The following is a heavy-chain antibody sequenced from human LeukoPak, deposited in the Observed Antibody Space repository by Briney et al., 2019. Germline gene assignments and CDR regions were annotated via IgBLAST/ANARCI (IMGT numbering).Heavy chain of an antibody. V-gene: IGHV3-48*03. CDR2: ISSSGSTI. Sequence: GGSLRLSCAASGFTFSSYEMSWVRQAPGKGLEWVSYISSSGSTIYYADSVKGRFTISRDNAKNSLYLQMNSLRAEDTAVYYCARDSYSSSWYYYYYGMDVWGQGTTVTVSS. J-gene: IGHJ6*02. D-gene: IGHD6-13*01. CDR3: ARDSYSSSWYYYYYGMDV. CDR1: GFTFSSYE.